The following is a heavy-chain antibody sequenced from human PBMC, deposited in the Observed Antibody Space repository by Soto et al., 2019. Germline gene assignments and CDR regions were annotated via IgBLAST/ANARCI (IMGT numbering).Heavy chain of an antibody. D-gene: IGHD5-18*01. V-gene: IGHV3-66*01. CDR1: GFTVSSNY. CDR3: ARDRVDTAMVAYGMDV. Sequence: GGSLRLSCAASGFTVSSNYMSWVRQAPGKGLEWVSVIYSGGSTYYADSVKGRFTISRDNSKNTLYLQMNSLRAEDTAVYYCARDRVDTAMVAYGMDVWGQGTTVTVSS. J-gene: IGHJ6*02. CDR2: IYSGGST.